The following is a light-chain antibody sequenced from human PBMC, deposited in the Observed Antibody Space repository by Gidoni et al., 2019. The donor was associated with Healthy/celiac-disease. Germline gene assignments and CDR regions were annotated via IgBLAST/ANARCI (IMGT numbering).Light chain of an antibody. CDR1: QGISSW. J-gene: IGKJ4*01. V-gene: IGKV1-12*01. CDR3: QQANSFPALT. CDR2: AAS. Sequence: DIQMTQSPSSVSASVGDRVTITCRASQGISSWFAWYQQKPGKAPKLLIYAASSLQSAVPSRFSGSGSGTDFTLPISSLQHADFATYYCQQANSFPALTFXGXTKVXIK.